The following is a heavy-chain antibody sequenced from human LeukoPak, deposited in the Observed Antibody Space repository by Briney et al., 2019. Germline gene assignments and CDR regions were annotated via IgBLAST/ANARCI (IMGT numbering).Heavy chain of an antibody. CDR1: GITFSSYA. D-gene: IGHD1-26*01. CDR3: ARGESLDY. Sequence: GGSLRLSCAASGITFSSYAMHWVRQAPGKGLEYVSAISSNGGSTYYANSVKGRFTISRDNSKNTLYLQMGSLRAEDMAVYYCARGESLDYWGQGTLVTVSS. CDR2: ISSNGGST. V-gene: IGHV3-64*01. J-gene: IGHJ4*02.